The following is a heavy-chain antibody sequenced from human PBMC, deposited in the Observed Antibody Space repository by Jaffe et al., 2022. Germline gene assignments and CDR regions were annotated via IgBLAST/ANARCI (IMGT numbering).Heavy chain of an antibody. J-gene: IGHJ6*03. D-gene: IGHD3-3*01. V-gene: IGHV3-9*01. CDR1: GFTFDDYA. CDR3: AKNTITIFGGDYYYMDV. CDR2: ISWNSGSI. Sequence: EVQLVESGGGLVQPGRSLRLSCAASGFTFDDYAMHWVRQAPGKGLEWVSGISWNSGSIGYADSVKGRFTISRDNAKNSLYLQMNSLRAEDTALYYCAKNTITIFGGDYYYMDVWGKGTTVTVSS.